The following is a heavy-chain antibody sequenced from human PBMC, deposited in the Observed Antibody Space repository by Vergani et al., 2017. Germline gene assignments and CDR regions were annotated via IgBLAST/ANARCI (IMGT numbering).Heavy chain of an antibody. J-gene: IGHJ4*02. Sequence: QVQLQESGPGLVKPSQTLSLTCTVSGGSISSGGYYWSWIRQHPGKGLEWIGYIDYSGSTYYNPSLKSRVNILVDTYKNQFPLKLGSVTAADRAEYYCARVQRGGLLAAAGNRFDYWGQGTLVTVSS. V-gene: IGHV4-31*03. D-gene: IGHD6-13*01. CDR2: IDYSGST. CDR3: ARVQRGGLLAAAGNRFDY. CDR1: GGSISSGGYY.